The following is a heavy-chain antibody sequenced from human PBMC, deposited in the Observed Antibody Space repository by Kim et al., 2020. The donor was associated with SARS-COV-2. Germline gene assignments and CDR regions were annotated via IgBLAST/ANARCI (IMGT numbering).Heavy chain of an antibody. J-gene: IGHJ3*02. D-gene: IGHD3-10*01. CDR1: GGSISSFY. Sequence: SETLSLTCSVSGGSISSFYWSWIRQPPGKKLEWIGYVYQTGSTNYNPSLKSRVTMSVDTSKNQFSLKLSSVTAADTAVYYCARLRINVVRQKAFDIGGQGTMGTVSS. V-gene: IGHV4-59*01. CDR2: VYQTGST. CDR3: ARLRINVVRQKAFDI.